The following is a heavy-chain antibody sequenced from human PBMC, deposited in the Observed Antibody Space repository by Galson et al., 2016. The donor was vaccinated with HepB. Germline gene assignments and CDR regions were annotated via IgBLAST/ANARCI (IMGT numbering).Heavy chain of an antibody. CDR3: ARHPTGYPNWFDR. Sequence: SETLSLTCTVSGASIISTNYNWGWIRQPPGQGLEWIASIFHTGRSDYNPSLQSRVTISVDTSMNRFSLSLRSVSTADTATYFCARHPTGYPNWFDRWGHGILVVVSS. V-gene: IGHV4-39*01. CDR1: GASIISTNYN. D-gene: IGHD3-9*01. CDR2: IFHTGRS. J-gene: IGHJ5*02.